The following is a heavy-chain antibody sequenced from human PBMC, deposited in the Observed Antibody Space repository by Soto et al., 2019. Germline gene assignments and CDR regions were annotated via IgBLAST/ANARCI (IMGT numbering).Heavy chain of an antibody. D-gene: IGHD6-13*01. V-gene: IGHV4-39*01. CDR2: IYYSGTT. CDR1: GDSISSSSHY. J-gene: IGHJ4*02. CDR3: ARQIASSWDSFDY. Sequence: SETQSLTCTVSGDSISSSSHYWGWIRRPPGKGLEWIGSIYYSGTTHYNPSLKSRVIITGDSPKNQFSMKVNSVTAADTAVYYRARQIASSWDSFDYSGPGAMATVYS.